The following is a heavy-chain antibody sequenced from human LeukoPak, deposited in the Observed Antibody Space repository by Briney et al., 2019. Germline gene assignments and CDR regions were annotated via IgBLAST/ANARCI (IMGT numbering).Heavy chain of an antibody. V-gene: IGHV3-66*01. Sequence: PGGSLRLSCAASGFTFSTYTMNWVRQAPGEGLEWVSLIYSGGSTSYADSVKGRFTISRDNSKNTLYLQMNSLRAEDTAVYYCARKTDHQTGGDYWGQGTLVTVSS. CDR2: IYSGGST. CDR1: GFTFSTYT. CDR3: ARKTDHQTGGDY. D-gene: IGHD1-1*01. J-gene: IGHJ4*02.